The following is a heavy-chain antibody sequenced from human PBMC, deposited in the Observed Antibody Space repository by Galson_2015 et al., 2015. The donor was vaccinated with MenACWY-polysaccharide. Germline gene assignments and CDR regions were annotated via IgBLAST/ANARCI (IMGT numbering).Heavy chain of an antibody. D-gene: IGHD2/OR15-2a*01. CDR3: ARHVIGGGYFDY. V-gene: IGHV1-3*01. Sequence: SVKVSCKASGYTFPRYPMHWVRQAPGQRIEWMGWITGGNGDTKYSEKFQGRVTITKDTSANTVYMELSSLRYEDTAVYYCARHVIGGGYFDYWGQGTLVTVSS. CDR1: GYTFPRYP. J-gene: IGHJ4*02. CDR2: ITGGNGDT.